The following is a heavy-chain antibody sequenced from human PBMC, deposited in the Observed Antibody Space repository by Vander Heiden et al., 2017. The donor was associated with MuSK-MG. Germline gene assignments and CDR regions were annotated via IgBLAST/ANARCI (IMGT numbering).Heavy chain of an antibody. Sequence: QVQLQESGPGLVKPSETLSLTCPVSGGPISSYYWSWIRQPPGKGLEWIGYIYYSGSTNYNPSLKSRVTISVDTSKNQFSLKLSSVTAADTAVYYCARGYYDFWSGHRGDAFDIWGQGTMVTVSS. J-gene: IGHJ3*02. CDR3: ARGYYDFWSGHRGDAFDI. D-gene: IGHD3-3*01. V-gene: IGHV4-59*01. CDR2: IYYSGST. CDR1: GGPISSYY.